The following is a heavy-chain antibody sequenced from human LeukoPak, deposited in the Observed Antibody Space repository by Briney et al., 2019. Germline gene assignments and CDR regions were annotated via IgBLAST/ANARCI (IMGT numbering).Heavy chain of an antibody. CDR3: ARGGPIAAAGAYFDY. D-gene: IGHD6-13*01. V-gene: IGHV3-74*01. CDR2: INSDGSST. J-gene: IGHJ4*02. CDR1: GFTFSSYW. Sequence: GGSLRLSCAASGFTFSSYWMHWVRQAPGKGLVWVSRINSDGSSTSYADSVKGRFTISRDNAKNTLYLQMNSLRAEDTAVYYCARGGPIAAAGAYFDYWCQGALVTVSS.